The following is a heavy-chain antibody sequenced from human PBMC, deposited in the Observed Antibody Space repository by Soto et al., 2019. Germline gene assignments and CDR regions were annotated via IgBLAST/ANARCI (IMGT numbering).Heavy chain of an antibody. CDR1: GFTFSSYW. D-gene: IGHD6-6*01. V-gene: IGHV3-7*01. CDR2: IKQDGSEK. Sequence: GGSLRLSCAASGFTFSSYWMSWVRQAPGKGLEWVANIKQDGSEKYYVDSVKGRFTISRDNAKNSLYLQMNSLRAEDTALYYCARDRKQLVDAFYIWGQGTMVTVSS. CDR3: ARDRKQLVDAFYI. J-gene: IGHJ3*02.